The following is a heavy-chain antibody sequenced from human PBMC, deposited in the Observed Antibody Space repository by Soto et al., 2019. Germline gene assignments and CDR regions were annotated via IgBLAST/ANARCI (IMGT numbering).Heavy chain of an antibody. J-gene: IGHJ5*02. Sequence: SENLCLTCTVSGGPMSSYYWTWIRQPAGKGLEWIGRVYSSGGTHYNPSLKSRVTISLDTSKNQFSLRLLSVTDADTAVYYCARGQRFSDWFDPWGQGTLVTVSS. CDR2: VYSSGGT. V-gene: IGHV4-4*07. CDR1: GGPMSSYY. D-gene: IGHD3-3*01. CDR3: ARGQRFSDWFDP.